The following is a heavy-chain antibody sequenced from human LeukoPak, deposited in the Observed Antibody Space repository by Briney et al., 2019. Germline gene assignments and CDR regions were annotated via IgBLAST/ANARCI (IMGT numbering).Heavy chain of an antibody. J-gene: IGHJ4*02. CDR2: LNPNSGGT. Sequence: GASVKVSCKASGYTFTGYYMHWVRQAPGQGLEWMGWLNPNSGGTNYAQKFQGRVTMTRDMSTSTVYMELSSLRSEDTAVYYCARDRAYSGYVGDFDYWGQGTLVTVSS. CDR1: GYTFTGYY. D-gene: IGHD5-12*01. CDR3: ARDRAYSGYVGDFDY. V-gene: IGHV1-2*02.